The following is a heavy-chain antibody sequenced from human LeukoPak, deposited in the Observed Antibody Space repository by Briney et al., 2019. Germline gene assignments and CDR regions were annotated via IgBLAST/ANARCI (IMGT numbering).Heavy chain of an antibody. CDR2: ISGSGGST. CDR1: GFTFSSYA. Sequence: GGSLRLSCAASGFTFSSYAMSWVRQAPGEGLEWVSAISGSGGSTYYADSVKGRFTISRDNSKNTLYLQMNSLRAEDTAVYYCAKSLYFGSGYYYYYGMDVWGQGTTVTVSS. CDR3: AKSLYFGSGYYYYYGMDV. V-gene: IGHV3-23*01. J-gene: IGHJ6*02. D-gene: IGHD2-15*01.